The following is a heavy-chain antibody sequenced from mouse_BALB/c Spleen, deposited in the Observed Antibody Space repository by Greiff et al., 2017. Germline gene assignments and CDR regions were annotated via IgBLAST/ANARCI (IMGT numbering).Heavy chain of an antibody. Sequence: EVQRVESGPGLVKPSQSLSLTCTVTGYSITSDYAWNWIRQFPGNKLEWMGYISYSGSTSYNPSLKSRISITRDTSKNQFFLQLNSVTTEDTATYYCARDLFYAMDYWGQGTSVTVSS. CDR1: GYSITSDYA. J-gene: IGHJ4*01. D-gene: IGHD5-1*01. V-gene: IGHV3-2*02. CDR2: ISYSGST. CDR3: ARDLFYAMDY.